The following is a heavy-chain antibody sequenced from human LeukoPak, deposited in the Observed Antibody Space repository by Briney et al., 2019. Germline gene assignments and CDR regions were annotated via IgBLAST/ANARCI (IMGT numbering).Heavy chain of an antibody. CDR3: ARGGGSSSWYALNWFDP. V-gene: IGHV4-59*12. J-gene: IGHJ5*02. D-gene: IGHD6-13*01. Sequence: SETLSLTCTVSGGSISSYYWSWIRQPPGKGLEWIGYIYYSGSTNYNPSLKSRVTISVDTSKNQFSLKLSSVTAADTAVYYCARGGGSSSWYALNWFDPWGQGTLVTVSS. CDR1: GGSISSYY. CDR2: IYYSGST.